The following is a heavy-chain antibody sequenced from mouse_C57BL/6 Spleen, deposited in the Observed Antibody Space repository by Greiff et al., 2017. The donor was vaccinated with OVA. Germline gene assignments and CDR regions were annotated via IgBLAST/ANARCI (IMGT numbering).Heavy chain of an antibody. CDR2: INPNNGGT. CDR3: ARRDFDY. J-gene: IGHJ2*01. V-gene: IGHV1-26*01. Sequence: VQLQQSGPELVKPGASVKISCKASGYTFTDYYMNWVQQSHGKSLEWIGDINPNNGGTSYNQKFKGKATLTVDKSSSTAYMELRSLTSEDSAVYYCARRDFDYWGQGTTRTGSS. CDR1: GYTFTDYY.